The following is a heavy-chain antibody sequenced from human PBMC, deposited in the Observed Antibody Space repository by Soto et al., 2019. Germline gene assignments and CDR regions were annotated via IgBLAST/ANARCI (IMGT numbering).Heavy chain of an antibody. CDR2: IYYSGST. Sequence: SETLSLTCTVSGGSISSYYWSWIRQPPGKGLEWIGYIYYSGSTNYNPSLKSRVTISVDTSKNQFSLKLSSVTAADTAVYYCARLPAGHLPTKVFSWPYYMDVWGKGTTVTVSS. CDR3: ARLPAGHLPTKVFSWPYYMDV. V-gene: IGHV4-59*12. J-gene: IGHJ6*03. CDR1: GGSISSYY. D-gene: IGHD2-2*01.